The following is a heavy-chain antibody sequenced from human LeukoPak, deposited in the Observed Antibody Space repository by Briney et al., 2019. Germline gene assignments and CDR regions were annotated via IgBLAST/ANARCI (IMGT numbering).Heavy chain of an antibody. CDR3: ARDRGMVATYYYYYGMDV. V-gene: IGHV3-53*01. J-gene: IGHJ6*02. D-gene: IGHD5-12*01. CDR1: GFTVSSNY. Sequence: PGGSLRLSCAASGFTVSSNYMSWVRQAPGKGLECASIIYSGGSTYYADSVKGRFTISRDNSKNTLYLQMNSLKGEDTAVYYCARDRGMVATYYYYYGMDVWGQGTTVTVSS. CDR2: IYSGGST.